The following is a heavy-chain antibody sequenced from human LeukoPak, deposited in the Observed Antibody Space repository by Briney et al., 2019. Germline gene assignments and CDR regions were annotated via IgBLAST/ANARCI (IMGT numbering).Heavy chain of an antibody. J-gene: IGHJ6*02. CDR3: ARFFCVGGNCFSGYYFGMDV. CDR2: ISVYNGNT. CDR1: GYTFTSYG. Sequence: AASVKVSCKASGYTFTSYGISWVRQAPGQGLEWMGWISVYNGNTNYAQKVQGRVTMTTDTSTSTAYMELRSLRSDDTAVYYCARFFCVGGNCFSGYYFGMDVWGQGTTVTVSS. V-gene: IGHV1-18*01. D-gene: IGHD2-15*01.